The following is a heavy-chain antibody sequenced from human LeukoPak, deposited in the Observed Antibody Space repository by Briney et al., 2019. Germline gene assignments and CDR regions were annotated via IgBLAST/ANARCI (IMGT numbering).Heavy chain of an antibody. CDR2: IKQDGSEK. CDR3: ARGGDYDSSGSTNWFDP. J-gene: IGHJ5*02. V-gene: IGHV3-7*04. CDR1: GFNFSSYW. Sequence: GGSLRLSCAASGFNFSSYWMSWVRQAPGKGLEWVANIKQDGSEKYYVDSVKGRFTISRDNAKNSLYLQMNSLRAEDTAVYYCARGGDYDSSGSTNWFDPWGQGTLVTVSS. D-gene: IGHD3-22*01.